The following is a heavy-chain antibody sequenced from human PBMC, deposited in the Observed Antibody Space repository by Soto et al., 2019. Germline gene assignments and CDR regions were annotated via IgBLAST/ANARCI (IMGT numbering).Heavy chain of an antibody. Sequence: XGSLRLTFLASGFTFSSYTMNWVRQTPGRRLEWVAYISSSGSTIYYAESVKGRFTVSRDNAKSSLYLQMDGLRDEDTAVYYCASGLGSSRAWGQGSRVTVSS. V-gene: IGHV3-48*02. CDR2: ISSSGSTI. CDR1: GFTFSSYT. D-gene: IGHD3-10*01. CDR3: ASGLGSSRA. J-gene: IGHJ1*01.